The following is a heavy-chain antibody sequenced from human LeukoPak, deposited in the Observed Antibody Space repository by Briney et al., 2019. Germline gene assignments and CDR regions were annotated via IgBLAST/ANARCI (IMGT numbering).Heavy chain of an antibody. Sequence: SETLSLTCTVSGGSISSYYWSWIRQPPGKGLEWIGYIYYSGSTNYNPSLKSRVTISVDTSKNQFSLKLSSVTAADTAVYYCARRPAGMSPWFDPWGQGTLFTVSS. CDR1: GGSISSYY. CDR3: ARRPAGMSPWFDP. V-gene: IGHV4-59*01. J-gene: IGHJ5*02. D-gene: IGHD2-2*01. CDR2: IYYSGST.